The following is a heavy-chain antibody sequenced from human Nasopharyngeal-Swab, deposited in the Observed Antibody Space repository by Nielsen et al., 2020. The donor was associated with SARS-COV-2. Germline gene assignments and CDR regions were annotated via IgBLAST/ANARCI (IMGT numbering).Heavy chain of an antibody. CDR2: ISGTAGTI. V-gene: IGHV3-48*03. CDR1: GFTFSNYE. CDR3: ARKPPGGVSFDY. Sequence: GESLKISCAASGFTFSNYEMNWVRQAPGKGLEWLSYISGTAGTISYADSVKGRFTISTDNAKNSLYLQMNSLRAEDTAVYYCARKPPGGVSFDYWGQGTLVTVSS. D-gene: IGHD5/OR15-5a*01. J-gene: IGHJ4*02.